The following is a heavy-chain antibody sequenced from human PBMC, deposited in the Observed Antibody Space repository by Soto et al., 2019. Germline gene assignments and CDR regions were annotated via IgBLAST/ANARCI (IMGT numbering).Heavy chain of an antibody. D-gene: IGHD1-26*01. CDR1: GGSVVGGGGC. CDR3: ARVKRSTSRLDP. CDR2: VYYSGST. J-gene: IGHJ5*02. V-gene: IGHV4-61*08. Sequence: LQTMCVTWSVAGGSVVGGGGCWSWIRQPPGKGLEWIGYVYYSGSTSYNPSLETGVTISVDTSKNQFSLKLTSVTPADTAIYYCARVKRSTSRLDPWGQGTLVTVSS.